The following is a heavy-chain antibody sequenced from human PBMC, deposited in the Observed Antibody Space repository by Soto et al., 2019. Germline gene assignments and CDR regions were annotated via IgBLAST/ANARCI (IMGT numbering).Heavy chain of an antibody. J-gene: IGHJ4*02. V-gene: IGHV1-8*01. CDR3: ARGPEEIDY. CDR2: MNPNSGIT. Sequence: ASVKGSCKASGYTFTSYDVNWVGQATGQGLGWVGWMNPNSGITGYAQKFLGRVSITRNTSTSTAYMELSSLRSEDTAVYYCARGPEEIDYWGQGTLVTVSS. CDR1: GYTFTSYD.